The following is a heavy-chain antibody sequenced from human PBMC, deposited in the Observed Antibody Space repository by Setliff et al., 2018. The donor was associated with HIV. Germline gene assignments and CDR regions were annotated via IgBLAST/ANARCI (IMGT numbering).Heavy chain of an antibody. D-gene: IGHD5-12*01. CDR2: ISTHSGYP. V-gene: IGHV1-18*01. CDR1: GYTFNNYG. CDR3: ARGKTWLRFFDY. Sequence: ASFPFSCPASGYTFNNYGISWVRQAPGKGLEWMGWISTHSGYPNYAQNVQGRVTVTMDTSTSTTYMELRSLKSDETVVYYCARGKTWLRFFDYWGQGTLVTVS. J-gene: IGHJ4*02.